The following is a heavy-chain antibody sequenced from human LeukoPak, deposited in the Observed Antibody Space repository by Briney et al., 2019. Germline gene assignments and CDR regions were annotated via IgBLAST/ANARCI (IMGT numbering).Heavy chain of an antibody. D-gene: IGHD2-21*02. J-gene: IGHJ3*02. V-gene: IGHV4-61*02. Sequence: SETLSLTCTVSGGSISTSNYYWTWIRQPAGKGLEWIGRIYTSGSTINNPSLKNTNYNPSLKSRLTMSVDRSKNQFSLKMTSVTAADTAMYYCARDTALWTFDIWGQGTMVTVSS. CDR3: ARDTALWTFDI. CDR2: IYTSGSTINNPSLKNT. CDR1: GGSISTSNYY.